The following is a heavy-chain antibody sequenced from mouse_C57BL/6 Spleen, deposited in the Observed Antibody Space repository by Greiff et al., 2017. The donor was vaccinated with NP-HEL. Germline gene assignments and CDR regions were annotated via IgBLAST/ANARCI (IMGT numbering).Heavy chain of an antibody. CDR3: ARKRGYYYLDY. CDR2: ISSGSSTI. V-gene: IGHV5-17*01. J-gene: IGHJ2*01. Sequence: EVHLVESGGGLVKPGGSLKLSCAASGFTFSDYGMHWVRQAPEKGLEWVAYISSGSSTIYYADTVKGRFTISRDNAKNTLFLQMTSLRSEDTAIYYCARKRGYYYLDYWGQGTTLTVSS. CDR1: GFTFSDYG.